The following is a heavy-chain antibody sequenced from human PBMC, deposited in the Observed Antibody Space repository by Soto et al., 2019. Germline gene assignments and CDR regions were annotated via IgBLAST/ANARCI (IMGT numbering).Heavy chain of an antibody. D-gene: IGHD3-22*01. V-gene: IGHV3-33*01. J-gene: IGHJ4*02. Sequence: GKGLEWVAVIWYDGSNKYYADSVKGRFTISRDNSKNTLYLQMNSLRAEGTAVYYCARDLFSYYDSSGYYGTTPDYWGQGTLVTVS. CDR2: IWYDGSNK. CDR3: ARDLFSYYDSSGYYGTTPDY.